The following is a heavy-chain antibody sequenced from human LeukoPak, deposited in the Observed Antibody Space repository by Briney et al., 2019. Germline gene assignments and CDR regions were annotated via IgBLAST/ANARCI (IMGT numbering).Heavy chain of an antibody. CDR1: GFTFSSYG. CDR2: IWFDESNK. D-gene: IGHD2-2*01. V-gene: IGHV3-33*01. J-gene: IGHJ4*02. Sequence: PGGSLRLSCAASGFTFSSYGMHWVRQAPGKGLEWLAFIWFDESNKFYAGSVKGRFTISRDNSKNTLCLQMNSLRAEDTAVYYCARDCVYCTRATCSSHLPEPPSLDYWGQGTLVTVSS. CDR3: ARDCVYCTRATCSSHLPEPPSLDY.